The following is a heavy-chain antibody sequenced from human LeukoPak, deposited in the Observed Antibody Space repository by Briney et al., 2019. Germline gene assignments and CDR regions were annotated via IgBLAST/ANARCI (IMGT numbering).Heavy chain of an antibody. Sequence: GASVKVSCKASGYTFTSYGISWVRQAPGQGLEWMGWISAYNGNTNYAQKLQGRVTMTTDTSTSTAYMELRGLRSDDTAVYYCAGIYYHDSSGPPHAFDIWGQGTMVTVSS. CDR2: ISAYNGNT. J-gene: IGHJ3*02. CDR3: AGIYYHDSSGPPHAFDI. V-gene: IGHV1-18*01. D-gene: IGHD3-22*01. CDR1: GYTFTSYG.